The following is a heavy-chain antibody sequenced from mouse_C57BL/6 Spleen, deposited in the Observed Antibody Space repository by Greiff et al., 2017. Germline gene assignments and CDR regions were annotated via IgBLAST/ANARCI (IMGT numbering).Heavy chain of an antibody. Sequence: VQLQQPGAELVRPGTSVKLSCKASGYTFTSYWMHWVKQRPGQGLEWIGVIDPSDSYTNYNQKFKGKATLTVDTSSSTAYMQLSSLTSEDSAVYYCARIRGDYWGQGTSVTVSS. CDR3: ARIRGDY. V-gene: IGHV1-59*01. CDR1: GYTFTSYW. D-gene: IGHD3-3*01. J-gene: IGHJ4*01. CDR2: IDPSDSYT.